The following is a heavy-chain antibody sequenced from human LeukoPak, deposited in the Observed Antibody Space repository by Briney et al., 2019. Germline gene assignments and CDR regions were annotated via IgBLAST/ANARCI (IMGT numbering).Heavy chain of an antibody. V-gene: IGHV5-51*01. D-gene: IGHD3-16*01. J-gene: IGHJ5*02. CDR1: TYTFTKYW. CDR2: NYPGDSDT. CDR3: ARHGGVGVTTENWFDP. Sequence: SAESQMISCYGTTYTFTKYWIDCMRHTPGHALPPRAINYPGDSDTRYSPSFQGQVSISADKSISTAYLQWSSLKASDTAMYYCARHGGVGVTTENWFDPWVQGTLVIVSS.